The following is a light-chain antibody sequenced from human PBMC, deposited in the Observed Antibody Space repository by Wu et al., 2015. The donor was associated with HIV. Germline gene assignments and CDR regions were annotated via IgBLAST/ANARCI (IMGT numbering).Light chain of an antibody. J-gene: IGKJ5*01. CDR1: QSVRTN. V-gene: IGKV3-11*01. CDR3: QQRSNWPLT. Sequence: EIVLTQSPATLSLSPGERATLSCRASQSVRTNLAWYQLKPGQALRLLIYGASTRATGVPARFSGSGSGTDFTLTISSLEPEDFAVYYCQQRSNWPLTFGQGTRLEIK. CDR2: GAS.